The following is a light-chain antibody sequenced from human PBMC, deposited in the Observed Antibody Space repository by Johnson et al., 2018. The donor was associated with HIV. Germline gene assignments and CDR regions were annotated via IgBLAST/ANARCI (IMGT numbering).Light chain of an antibody. J-gene: IGLJ1*01. V-gene: IGLV1-51*01. CDR2: DNN. CDR1: SSNIGNNY. Sequence: QSVLTQPPSVSAAPGQKVTVSCSGSSSNIGNNYLSWYQQFPGTAPKLLIYDNNKRPSGIPDRFSGSKSGTSATLGITGLQTGDEADYYCGTWDSSLSAGVFGTGTNVTVL. CDR3: GTWDSSLSAGV.